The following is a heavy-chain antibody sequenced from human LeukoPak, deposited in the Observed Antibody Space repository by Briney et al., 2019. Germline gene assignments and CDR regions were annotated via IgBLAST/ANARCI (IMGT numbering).Heavy chain of an antibody. Sequence: SETLSLTCTVSGGSISSSSYYWGWIRQPPGKGLEWIGSIYYSGSTYYNPSLKSRVTISVDTSKNQFSLKLSSVTAADTAVYYCARDQSYGRHYFDYWGQGILVTVSS. J-gene: IGHJ4*02. V-gene: IGHV4-39*02. CDR2: IYYSGST. CDR1: GGSISSSSYY. D-gene: IGHD5-18*01. CDR3: ARDQSYGRHYFDY.